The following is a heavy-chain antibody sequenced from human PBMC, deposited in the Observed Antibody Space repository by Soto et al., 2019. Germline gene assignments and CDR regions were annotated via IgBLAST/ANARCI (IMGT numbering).Heavy chain of an antibody. J-gene: IGHJ6*02. V-gene: IGHV1-69*01. D-gene: IGHD2-2*01. CDR1: GGTFSNYT. CDR2: IIPVFGTT. CDR3: ARSSPYIVVRKPTGNQDYYGMDV. Sequence: QVQLVQSGAEVKKPGSSVKVFCKASGGTFSNYTISWVRQAPGQGLKWMGGIIPVFGTTDYEQKFQGRVTITADGSTSTVYMKLSSLRSADTAVYYCARSSPYIVVRKPTGNQDYYGMDVWGQGTTVTVSS.